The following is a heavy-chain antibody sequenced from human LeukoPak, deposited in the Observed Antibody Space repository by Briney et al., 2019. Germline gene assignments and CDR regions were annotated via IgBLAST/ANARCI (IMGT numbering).Heavy chain of an antibody. V-gene: IGHV1-2*02. CDR3: AREEQYNNFFDY. J-gene: IGHJ4*02. CDR2: INPNSGDT. CDR1: GYTLTDYY. Sequence: APVKVSCKAFGYTLTDYYIHWVRQAPVQGVEWMGWINPNSGDTTYAQKIQGRVTMTRDTSTSSAYMDLSRLNSDDTAVYFCAREEQYNNFFDYWGPGTLVTVSS. D-gene: IGHD1/OR15-1a*01.